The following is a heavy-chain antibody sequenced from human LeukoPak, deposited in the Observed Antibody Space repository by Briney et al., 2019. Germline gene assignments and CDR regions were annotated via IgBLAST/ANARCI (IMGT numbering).Heavy chain of an antibody. J-gene: IGHJ4*02. CDR1: GSRFNNYA. Sequence: GGSLRLSCVASGSRFNNYAMHWVRQAPGKGLEWVAFIPHDRSDKYYTDSVKGRFAISEDNSKNTLFLQMDSLRPEDTAVYYCAKDRNWSFDYWGQGTLVTVSS. V-gene: IGHV3-30*02. CDR2: IPHDRSDK. D-gene: IGHD1-20*01. CDR3: AKDRNWSFDY.